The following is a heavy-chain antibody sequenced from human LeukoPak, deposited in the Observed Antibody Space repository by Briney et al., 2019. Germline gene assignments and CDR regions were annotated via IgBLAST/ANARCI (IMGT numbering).Heavy chain of an antibody. D-gene: IGHD2-8*02. CDR2: INPTGTST. J-gene: IGHJ4*02. CDR3: AREESGGYFDY. V-gene: IGHV1-46*01. Sequence: ASVKVSCKGSRYTFTNYYIHWVRQAPGQGLEWMGLINPTGTSTNYAQKFRGRVTMTRDTSTTTVYMELSSLRSEDTAVYYCAREESGGYFDYWGQGTLVTVSS. CDR1: RYTFTNYY.